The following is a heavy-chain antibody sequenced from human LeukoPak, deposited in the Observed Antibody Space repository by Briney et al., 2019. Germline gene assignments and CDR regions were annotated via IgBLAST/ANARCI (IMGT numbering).Heavy chain of an antibody. J-gene: IGHJ5*02. Sequence: GGSLRLSCAASGFTFSSYAMHWVRQAPGKGLEWVAVISYDGSNKYYADSVKGRFTISRDDSNSTVFLHMKRLRVEDTAMYYCAKGIEHFDPWGQGTLVIVSS. CDR1: GFTFSSYA. V-gene: IGHV3-30*07. CDR2: ISYDGSNK. D-gene: IGHD3-3*02. CDR3: AKGIEHFDP.